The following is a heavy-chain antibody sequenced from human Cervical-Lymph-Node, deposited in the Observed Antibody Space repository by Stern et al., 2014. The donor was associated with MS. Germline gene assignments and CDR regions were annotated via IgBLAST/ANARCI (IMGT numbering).Heavy chain of an antibody. D-gene: IGHD6-19*01. CDR3: AKNTSGFDY. Sequence: QVQLVQSGAEVKKPGASVKVSCKASGYTFTHYGVSWVRQAPGQGLEWMGWISAYNGHTQYAQRFPGRVTMTTENSTKKAYLELRSLRSDDTAVYYCAKNTSGFDYWGQGTLVTVSS. J-gene: IGHJ4*02. CDR1: GYTFTHYG. V-gene: IGHV1-18*01. CDR2: ISAYNGHT.